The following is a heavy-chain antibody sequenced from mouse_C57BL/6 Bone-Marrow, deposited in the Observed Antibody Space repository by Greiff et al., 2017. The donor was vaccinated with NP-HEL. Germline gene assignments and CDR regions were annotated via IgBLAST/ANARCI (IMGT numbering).Heavy chain of an antibody. CDR3: ARKGGAQGGYYCDD. D-gene: IGHD3-2*02. CDR2: IYPGSGST. Sequence: QVQLQQPGAELVKPGASVKMSCKASGYTFTSYWITWVKQRPGQGLEWIGDIYPGSGSTNYNEKFKSKATLTVDTSSSTAYRQRSRRTSEDSAVNYCARKGGAQGGYYCDDWGKGTTLTVAS. CDR1: GYTFTSYW. V-gene: IGHV1-55*01. J-gene: IGHJ2*01.